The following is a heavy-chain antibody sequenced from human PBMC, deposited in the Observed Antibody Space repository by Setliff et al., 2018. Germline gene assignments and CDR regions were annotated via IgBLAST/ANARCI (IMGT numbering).Heavy chain of an antibody. Sequence: SETLSLTCTVSGGSIINSYYWSWIRQPAGKGLEWIGRISTSGSTNYNPSLKSRVTVSLDTSKNQFSLKLTSVTAADTAVYYCARDLLGSQGRTFDLWGQGTLVTVSS. J-gene: IGHJ4*02. CDR2: ISTSGST. V-gene: IGHV4-4*07. CDR3: ARDLLGSQGRTFDL. CDR1: GGSIINSYY. D-gene: IGHD1-26*01.